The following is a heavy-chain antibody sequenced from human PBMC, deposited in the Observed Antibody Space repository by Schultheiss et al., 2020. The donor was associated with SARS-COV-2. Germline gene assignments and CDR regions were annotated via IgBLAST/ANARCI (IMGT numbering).Heavy chain of an antibody. J-gene: IGHJ6*02. D-gene: IGHD3-10*01. CDR1: GGSVSSGSYY. CDR2: ISYSGTT. Sequence: SETLSLTCTVSGGSVSSGSYYWSWIRQPPGKGLEWIGYISYSGTTNFNPSLKSRVTISVDTSKNQFSLRLSSVTAADTALYYCSRTRADYGSGSFSGYGLDVWGQGTTVTVSS. V-gene: IGHV4-61*01. CDR3: SRTRADYGSGSFSGYGLDV.